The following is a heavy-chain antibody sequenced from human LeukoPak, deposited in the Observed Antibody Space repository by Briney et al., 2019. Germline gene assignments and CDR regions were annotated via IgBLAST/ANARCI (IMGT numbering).Heavy chain of an antibody. CDR1: GFTFSGYE. Sequence: GGSLRLSCAASGFTFSGYEMNWVRQAPGKGLEWVSYISSSGSTIYYADSVKGRFTISRDNAKNSLYLQMNSLRAEDTAVYYCARDSGFYYGSGSYYPSHYGMDVWGQGTTVTVSS. D-gene: IGHD3-10*01. J-gene: IGHJ6*02. CDR2: ISSSGSTI. CDR3: ARDSGFYYGSGSYYPSHYGMDV. V-gene: IGHV3-48*03.